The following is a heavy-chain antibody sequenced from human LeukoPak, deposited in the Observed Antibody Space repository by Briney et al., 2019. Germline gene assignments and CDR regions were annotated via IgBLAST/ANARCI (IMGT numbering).Heavy chain of an antibody. CDR3: ARDWYDNSDAFDI. CDR2: ISGSGGST. D-gene: IGHD3-9*01. CDR1: GFTFSSYG. J-gene: IGHJ3*02. V-gene: IGHV3-23*01. Sequence: GGTLRLSCAASGFTFSSYGMSWVRQAPGKGLEWVSAISGSGGSTYYADSVKGRFTISRGNAKNSLYLQMNSLRAEDTAVYYCARDWYDNSDAFDIWGQGTMVTVSS.